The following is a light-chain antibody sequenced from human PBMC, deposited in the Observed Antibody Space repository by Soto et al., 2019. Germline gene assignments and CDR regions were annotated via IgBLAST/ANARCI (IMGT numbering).Light chain of an antibody. CDR2: GAS. Sequence: DIVLTHSPFTLYLAPGDRASLSCRASQSIKSSSLAWYQQRPGQSPRLLIYGASSRATGIPDKFSGSGSGTDFTLTISRLETEDFAIYSCKQYGSSPRTFGKGTKVDIK. V-gene: IGKV3-20*01. CDR3: KQYGSSPRT. J-gene: IGKJ1*01. CDR1: QSIKSSS.